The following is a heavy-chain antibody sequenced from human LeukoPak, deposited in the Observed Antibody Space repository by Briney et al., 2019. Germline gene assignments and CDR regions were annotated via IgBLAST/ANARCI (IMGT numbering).Heavy chain of an antibody. D-gene: IGHD6-19*01. J-gene: IGHJ4*02. CDR1: GFTFSSYA. V-gene: IGHV3-23*01. Sequence: GGSLRLSCVASGFTFSSYAMSWVRKAPGKGLEWVSVISGSGAGTHYADSVKGRFTISRDNSKNTLYLQMNSLRAEDTAVYYCAKDVHSSGWYTAFDYWGQGTLVTVSS. CDR3: AKDVHSSGWYTAFDY. CDR2: ISGSGAGT.